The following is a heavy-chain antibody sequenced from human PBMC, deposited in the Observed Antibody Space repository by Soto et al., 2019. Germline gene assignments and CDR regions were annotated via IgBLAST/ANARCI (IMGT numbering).Heavy chain of an antibody. D-gene: IGHD2-21*01. V-gene: IGHV3-23*01. CDR1: GFIFENFG. Sequence: VVLLESGGGLEQPGGSLRLSCAASGFIFENFGMSWVRQAPGKGLEWISSISGSGFKKYYADSVKGRFTISRDNSKSTVYLELNTLGAEETAVYHCAKNQGVELVPLATVDWFDPWGQGSVVTVSS. CDR2: ISGSGFKK. J-gene: IGHJ5*02. CDR3: AKNQGVELVPLATVDWFDP.